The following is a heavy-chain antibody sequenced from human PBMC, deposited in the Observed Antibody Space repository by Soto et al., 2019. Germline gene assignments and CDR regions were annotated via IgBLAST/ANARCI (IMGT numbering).Heavy chain of an antibody. CDR3: AKEGSKDYYYYYAMDV. V-gene: IGHV4-59*01. Sequence: TSETLSLTCTVSGGSISSYYWSWIRQPPGKGLEWIGYIYYSGSTNYNPSLKSRVTISVDTSKNQFSLKLSSVTAADTAVYYCAKEGSKDYYYYYAMDVWGQGTTVTVSS. J-gene: IGHJ6*02. CDR2: IYYSGST. CDR1: GGSISSYY.